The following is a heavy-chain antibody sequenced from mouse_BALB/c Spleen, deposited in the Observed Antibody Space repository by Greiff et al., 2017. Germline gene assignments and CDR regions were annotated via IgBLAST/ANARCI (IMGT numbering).Heavy chain of an antibody. J-gene: IGHJ2*01. V-gene: IGHV10-1*02. Sequence: GGGLVQPKGSLKLSCAASGFTFNTYAMNWVRQAPGKGLEWVARIRSKSNNYATYYADSVKDRFTISRDDSQSMLYLQMNNLKTEDTAMYYCVRHGDYWGQGTTLTVSS. CDR1: GFTFNTYA. CDR3: VRHGDY. CDR2: IRSKSNNYAT.